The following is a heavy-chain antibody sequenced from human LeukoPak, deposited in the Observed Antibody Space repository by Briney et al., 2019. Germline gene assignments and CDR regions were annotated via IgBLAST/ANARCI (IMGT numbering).Heavy chain of an antibody. Sequence: GGSLRLSCVVSGIPFSDYYMNWIRQAPGKGLEWISYISSSSTYTDYADSVKGRFTISRDNAKSTLYLQMNSLRLEDTAVYFCAAGTAADFWGQGTLVTVSS. CDR2: ISSSSTYT. CDR1: GIPFSDYY. D-gene: IGHD6-13*01. J-gene: IGHJ4*02. V-gene: IGHV3-11*03. CDR3: AAGTAADF.